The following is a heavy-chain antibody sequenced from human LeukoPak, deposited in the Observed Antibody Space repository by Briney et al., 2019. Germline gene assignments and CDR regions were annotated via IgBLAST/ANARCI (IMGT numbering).Heavy chain of an antibody. V-gene: IGHV1-18*01. Sequence: ASVKVSCKASGHTFTSYGISWVRQAPGQGLEWMGWISAYNGNTNYAQKLQGRVTMSTDTSTSTAYMELRSLRSDDTAVYYCARDSHYDFWSGSSPYYFDYWGQGTLVTVSS. CDR1: GHTFTSYG. CDR3: ARDSHYDFWSGSSPYYFDY. D-gene: IGHD3-3*01. CDR2: ISAYNGNT. J-gene: IGHJ4*02.